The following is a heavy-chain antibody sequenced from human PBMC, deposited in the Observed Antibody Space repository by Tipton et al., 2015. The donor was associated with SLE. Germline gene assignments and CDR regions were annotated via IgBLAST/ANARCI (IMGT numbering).Heavy chain of an antibody. V-gene: IGHV4-61*01. J-gene: IGHJ4*02. D-gene: IGHD6-6*01. Sequence: TLSLTCTVSGGSISSGSYYWSWIRQPPGKGLEWIGYIYTSGSTNYNPSLKSRVTISVDTSKNQFSLKLSSVTAADTAVYYCARHSVVDSSSPDYWGQGTLVTVSS. CDR1: GGSISSGSYY. CDR2: IYTSGST. CDR3: ARHSVVDSSSPDY.